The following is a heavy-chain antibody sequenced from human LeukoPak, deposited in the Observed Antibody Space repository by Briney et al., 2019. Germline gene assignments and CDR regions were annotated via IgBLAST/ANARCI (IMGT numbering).Heavy chain of an antibody. CDR3: TTDGGYKRWLQYDY. D-gene: IGHD5-24*01. J-gene: IGHJ4*02. CDR1: GVTFSNAW. CDR2: IKSKTDGGTT. V-gene: IGHV3-15*01. Sequence: GGALRLSCAASGVTFSNAWMSWVRQAPGKGREGVGRIKSKTDGGTTDYAAPVKGRFTISREDSKNTLYLQMNSLKTEDTAVYYCTTDGGYKRWLQYDYWGQGTLVTVSS.